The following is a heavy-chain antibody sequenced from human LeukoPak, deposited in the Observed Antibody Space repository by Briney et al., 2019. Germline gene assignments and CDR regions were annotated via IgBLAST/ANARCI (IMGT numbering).Heavy chain of an antibody. CDR2: ISGSGGNT. V-gene: IGHV3-23*01. D-gene: IGHD2-2*01. Sequence: PGGSLRLSCAASEFTFTNYAIDAMRWVRQGPGKGVSWVSVISGSGGNTYYADSVKGRFTISKDNSKHTLFLQMTSLRAEDTAVYYCAKDRAGYCSSTSCFYDAFDLWGQGTMVTISS. CDR1: EFTFTNYA. J-gene: IGHJ3*01. CDR3: AKDRAGYCSSTSCFYDAFDL.